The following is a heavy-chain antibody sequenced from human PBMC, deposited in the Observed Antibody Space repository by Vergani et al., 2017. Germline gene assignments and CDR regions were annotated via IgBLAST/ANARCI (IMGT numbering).Heavy chain of an antibody. CDR2: IYTSGST. CDR1: GGSLTSGSYY. V-gene: IGHV4-61*02. D-gene: IGHD3-3*01. Sequence: QVQLQESGPGLVKPSQTLSLTCTVSGGSLTSGSYYWSWTRQPAGKGLEWIGRIYTSGSTNYNPSLKSRVTISVDTSKNQFSLKLSSVTAADTAVYYCASRSGGLQYGMDVWGQGTTVTVSS. CDR3: ASRSGGLQYGMDV. J-gene: IGHJ6*02.